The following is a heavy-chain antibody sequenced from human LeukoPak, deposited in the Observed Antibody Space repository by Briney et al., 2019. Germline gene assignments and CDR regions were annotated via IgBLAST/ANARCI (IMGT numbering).Heavy chain of an antibody. V-gene: IGHV3-30*02. J-gene: IGHJ3*02. CDR2: IRFDGSNK. CDR1: GFTFSSYG. Sequence: PGGSLRLSCAASGFTFSSYGMHWVRQAPGKGLEWVAFIRFDGSNKYYADSVKGRFTISRDNSKNTLYLQMNSLRAEDTAVYYCAKRSQWELRAFDIWGQGTMVTVSS. D-gene: IGHD1-26*01. CDR3: AKRSQWELRAFDI.